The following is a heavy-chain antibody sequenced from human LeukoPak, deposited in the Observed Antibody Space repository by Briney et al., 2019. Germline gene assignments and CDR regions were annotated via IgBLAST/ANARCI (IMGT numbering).Heavy chain of an antibody. V-gene: IGHV4-61*02. CDR2: IYTSGST. Sequence: SQTLSLTCTVSGGSISSGSYYWSWIRQPAGKGLEWIGRIYTSGSTNYNPSLKSRVTISVDTSKNQFSLKLSSVTAADTAVYYCASLGSGSYSRKNWYFDLWGRGTLVTVSS. J-gene: IGHJ2*01. D-gene: IGHD3-10*01. CDR1: GGSISSGSYY. CDR3: ASLGSGSYSRKNWYFDL.